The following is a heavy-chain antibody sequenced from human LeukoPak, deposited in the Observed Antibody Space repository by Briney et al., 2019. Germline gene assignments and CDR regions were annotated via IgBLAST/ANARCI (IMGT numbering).Heavy chain of an antibody. CDR3: ARGPPGSIDGGGVFDY. V-gene: IGHV1-2*04. CDR2: INPNSGGT. D-gene: IGHD2-15*01. Sequence: ASVKVSCKASGYTFTGYYIHWVRQAPGQGLEWMGWINPNSGGTNYAQKFQGWVTMTRDTSISTAYMELSRLRSDDTAVYYCARGPPGSIDGGGVFDYWGQGTLVTVSS. J-gene: IGHJ4*02. CDR1: GYTFTGYY.